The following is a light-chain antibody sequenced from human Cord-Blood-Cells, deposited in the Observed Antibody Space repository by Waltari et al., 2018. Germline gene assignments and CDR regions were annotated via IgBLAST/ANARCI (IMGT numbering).Light chain of an antibody. CDR1: SSYVGGYNY. CDR3: SSYAGSNNVV. CDR2: EVS. J-gene: IGLJ2*01. Sequence: QSALTQPPYASGSPGQSVTISCTGTSSYVGGYNYVSWYQQHPGKAPKLMIYEVSKRPSGVPDRFSGSKSGNTASLTVSGLQAEDEADYYCSSYAGSNNVVFGGGTKLTVL. V-gene: IGLV2-8*01.